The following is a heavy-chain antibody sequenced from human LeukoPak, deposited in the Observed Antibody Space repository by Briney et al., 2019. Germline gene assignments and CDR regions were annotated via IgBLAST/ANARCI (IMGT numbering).Heavy chain of an antibody. Sequence: GGSLRLSCAASGSTVSNAWMSWVRQAPGKGLEWVGRIKTKADGETTDFPAPVKGRFTLSRDDSKNTLYMQMNSLKIEDTAVYYCSTSGSVGATRANYWGQGTLVTVSS. CDR1: GSTVSNAW. V-gene: IGHV3-15*01. CDR2: IKTKADGETT. CDR3: STSGSVGATRANY. D-gene: IGHD1-26*01. J-gene: IGHJ4*02.